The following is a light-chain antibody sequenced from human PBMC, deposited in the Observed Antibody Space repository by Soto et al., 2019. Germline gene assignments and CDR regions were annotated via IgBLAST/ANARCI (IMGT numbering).Light chain of an antibody. CDR1: QDISNS. V-gene: IGKV1-33*01. CDR3: QHYDNLPRYT. CDR2: EAS. J-gene: IGKJ2*01. Sequence: DIQMTQSPSSLSTSVGERVTITCQASQDISNSLNWYQQKPGKAPNLLMYEASKLQTGVPSRFSGGESGTHFTFTISNLQPEDIATYYCQHYDNLPRYTFGLGTKREIK.